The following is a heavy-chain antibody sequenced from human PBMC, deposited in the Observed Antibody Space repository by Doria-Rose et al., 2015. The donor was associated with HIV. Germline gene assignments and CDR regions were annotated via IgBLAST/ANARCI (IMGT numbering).Heavy chain of an antibody. CDR2: IFSDDER. D-gene: IGHD6-13*01. J-gene: IGHJ4*02. Sequence: QVTLKESGPVLVKPTETLTLTCTVSGVSLSSPGMGVSWIRQPPGKALEWLANIFSDDERSYKTSLKSRLTISRGTSTSQVVITMTDMDPVDTATYYCARIKSSRWYHKYYFDFWGQGTLVIVSA. CDR1: GVSLSSPGMG. CDR3: ARIKSSRWYHKYYFDF. V-gene: IGHV2-26*01.